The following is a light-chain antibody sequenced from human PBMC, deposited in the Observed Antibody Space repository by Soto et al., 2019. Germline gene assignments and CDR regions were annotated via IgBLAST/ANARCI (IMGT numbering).Light chain of an antibody. CDR3: QHRMNWPLT. CDR1: QSVSSY. J-gene: IGKJ5*01. Sequence: EIVLTQSPATLSLSPGERATLSCRASQSVSSYLLWYQQKPGQAPRLLIYDASNRATGIPARFSGSGSETDFTLTISSLEPEDFAVYYCQHRMNWPLTFGQGTRLVIK. CDR2: DAS. V-gene: IGKV3-11*01.